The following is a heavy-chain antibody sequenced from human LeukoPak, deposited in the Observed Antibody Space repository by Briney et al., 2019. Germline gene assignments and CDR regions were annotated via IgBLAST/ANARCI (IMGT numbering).Heavy chain of an antibody. CDR2: ISAYNGNT. CDR1: GYTFTSYG. V-gene: IGHV1-18*01. CDR3: ARVGPPRSALHNWFDP. D-gene: IGHD6-6*01. Sequence: ASVKVPCKASGYTFTSYGISWVRQAPGQGLEWMGWISAYNGNTNYAQKLQGRVTMTTDTSTSTAYMELRSLRSDDTAVYYCARVGPPRSALHNWFDPWGQGTLVTVSS. J-gene: IGHJ5*02.